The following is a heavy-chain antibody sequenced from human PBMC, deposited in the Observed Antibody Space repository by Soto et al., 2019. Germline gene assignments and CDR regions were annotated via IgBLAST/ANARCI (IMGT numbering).Heavy chain of an antibody. CDR3: ASLNVDSSTYYFVIGFDP. V-gene: IGHV3-74*01. D-gene: IGHD4-4*01. CDR2: INIDGRST. J-gene: IGHJ5*02. Sequence: EVRLVESGGGLVQPGGSMRLSCAASGFTFSTYWMDWVSQAPGKGLMWVSRINIDGRSTSYADSVKGRFTISRDNAKNTLYLQMSSLRAEDTALYDCASLNVDSSTYYFVIGFDPRGQGTLVNVSS. CDR1: GFTFSTYW.